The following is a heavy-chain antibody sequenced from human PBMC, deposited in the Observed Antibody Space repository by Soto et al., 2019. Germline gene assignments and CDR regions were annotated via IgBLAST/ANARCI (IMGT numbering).Heavy chain of an antibody. D-gene: IGHD3-16*01. Sequence: EVQLLESGGDLVQPGGSLRLSCVASGFSFDNYGMSWVRQAAGEGLEWVSAIKSDGTSTYYAASVEDRFTISRDNSKNTQYLQLNSLRAEDTAVYYCAQLGLMTFSHKHYFNHWGRGTLVTVSS. J-gene: IGHJ4*02. CDR1: GFSFDNYG. V-gene: IGHV3-23*01. CDR2: IKSDGTST. CDR3: AQLGLMTFSHKHYFNH.